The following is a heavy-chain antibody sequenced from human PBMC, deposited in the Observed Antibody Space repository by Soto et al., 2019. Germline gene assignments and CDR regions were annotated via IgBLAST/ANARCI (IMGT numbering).Heavy chain of an antibody. CDR1: GFTFSSYG. Sequence: PGGSLRLSCAASGFTFSSYGMHWVRQAPGKGLEWVAVISYDGSNKYYADSVKGRFTISRDNSKNTLYLQMNSLRADDTAIYYCAKDPNGDYIGAFDSWGPGTLVTVSS. J-gene: IGHJ4*02. D-gene: IGHD4-17*01. V-gene: IGHV3-30*18. CDR2: ISYDGSNK. CDR3: AKDPNGDYIGAFDS.